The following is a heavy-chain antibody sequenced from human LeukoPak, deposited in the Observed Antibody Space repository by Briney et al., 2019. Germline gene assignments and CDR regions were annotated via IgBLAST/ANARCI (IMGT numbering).Heavy chain of an antibody. CDR3: AKGFRTLYAFDI. D-gene: IGHD1-14*01. CDR1: GYTFTSYA. Sequence: ASVKVSCKASGYTFTSYAMHWVRQAPGQRLEWMGWINAGNGNTKYSQKFQGRVTITRDTSASTAYMELSSLRSEDTAVYYCAKGFRTLYAFDIRGQGTMVTVSS. V-gene: IGHV1-3*01. J-gene: IGHJ3*02. CDR2: INAGNGNT.